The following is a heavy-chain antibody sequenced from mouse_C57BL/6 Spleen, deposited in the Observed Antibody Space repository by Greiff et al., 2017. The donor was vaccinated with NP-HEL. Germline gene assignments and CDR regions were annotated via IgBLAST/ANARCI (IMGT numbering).Heavy chain of an antibody. V-gene: IGHV1-82*01. CDR2: IYPGDGDT. J-gene: IGHJ4*01. CDR3: ARITTVDYYAMDY. D-gene: IGHD1-1*01. CDR1: GYAFSSSW. Sequence: VQLQQSGPELVKPGASVKISCKASGYAFSSSWMNWVKQRPGKGLEWIGRIYPGDGDTNYNGKFKGKDTLTADKSSSTAYMQLSSLTSEDSAVYFCARITTVDYYAMDYWGQGTSVTVSS.